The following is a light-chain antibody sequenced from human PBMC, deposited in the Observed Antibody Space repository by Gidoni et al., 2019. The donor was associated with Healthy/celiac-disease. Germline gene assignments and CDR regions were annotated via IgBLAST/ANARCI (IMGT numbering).Light chain of an antibody. Sequence: QSALTQPPSASGSLGQSVTISCTGASGYDFLSWYQHRPGQAPKHLIFEVTKRPSGVPDRFSGSKSGDTASLTVSGLQAEDEGIYYCGAYAGSDPYVFGTGTKVTVL. V-gene: IGLV2-8*01. CDR2: EVT. CDR1: SGYDF. J-gene: IGLJ1*01. CDR3: GAYAGSDPYV.